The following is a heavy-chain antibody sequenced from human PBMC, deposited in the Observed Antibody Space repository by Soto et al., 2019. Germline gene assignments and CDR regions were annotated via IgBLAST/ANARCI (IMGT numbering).Heavy chain of an antibody. D-gene: IGHD3-3*01. CDR2: ISAYNGNT. J-gene: IGHJ6*02. V-gene: IGHV1-18*01. CDR3: ARDDDLRSGKGYYYGMDV. Sequence: ASVKVSCKASGYTFTSYGISWVRQAPGQGLEWMGWISAYNGNTNYAQKLQGRVTMTTDTSTSTAYMELRSLRSDDTAVYYCARDDDLRSGKGYYYGMDVWGQGTTVTVSS. CDR1: GYTFTSYG.